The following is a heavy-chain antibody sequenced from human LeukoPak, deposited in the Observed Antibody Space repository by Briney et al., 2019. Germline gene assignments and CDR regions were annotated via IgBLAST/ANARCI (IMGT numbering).Heavy chain of an antibody. V-gene: IGHV4-34*01. CDR3: ATYSSSWYWGD. CDR2: INHSGST. D-gene: IGHD6-13*01. J-gene: IGHJ4*02. Sequence: KPSETLSLTCAVYGGSFSGYYWTWIRQPPEKGLEWIGEINHSGSTNYNPSLKSRVTTSVDTSKNQFSLKLSSVTAADTAVYYCATYSSSWYWGDWGQGTLVTVSS. CDR1: GGSFSGYY.